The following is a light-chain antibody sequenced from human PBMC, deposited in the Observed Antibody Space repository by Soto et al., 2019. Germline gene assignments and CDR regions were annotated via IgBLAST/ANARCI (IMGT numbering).Light chain of an antibody. Sequence: QSALTQPRSVSGSPGQSATISCTGTSSDVGGYNYVSWYQHDPGKAPKLMISDVSKRPSGVPDRFSGSKSGNTASLTISGLQAEDEADYYCCSYAGSYSRVFGGGTQLTVL. CDR2: DVS. J-gene: IGLJ3*02. CDR3: CSYAGSYSRV. V-gene: IGLV2-11*01. CDR1: SSDVGGYNY.